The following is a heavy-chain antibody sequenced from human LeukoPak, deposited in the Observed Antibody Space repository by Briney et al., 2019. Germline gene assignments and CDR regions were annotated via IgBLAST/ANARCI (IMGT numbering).Heavy chain of an antibody. CDR1: GFTFSSYG. CDR2: IWYDGSNK. J-gene: IGHJ6*03. Sequence: GGSLRLSCAASGFTFSSYGMHWVRQAPGKGLEWVAVIWYDGSNKYYADSVKGRFTISRDNSKNTLYLRMNSLRAEDTAVYYCARGPTDYYYYYYMDVWGEGTTVTVSS. CDR3: ARGPTDYYYYYYMDV. V-gene: IGHV3-33*01.